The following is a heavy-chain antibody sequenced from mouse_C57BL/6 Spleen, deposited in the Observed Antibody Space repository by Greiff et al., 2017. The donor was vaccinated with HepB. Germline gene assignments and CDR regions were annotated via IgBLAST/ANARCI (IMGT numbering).Heavy chain of an antibody. CDR2: IHPNSGST. V-gene: IGHV1-64*01. Sequence: QVHVKQPGAELVKPGASVKLSCKASGYTFTSYWMHWVKQRPGQGLEWIGMIHPNSGSTNYNEKFKSKATLTVDKSSSTAYMQLSSLTSEDSAVYYCARDSSGYYWGQGTTLTVSS. D-gene: IGHD3-2*02. CDR1: GYTFTSYW. CDR3: ARDSSGYY. J-gene: IGHJ2*01.